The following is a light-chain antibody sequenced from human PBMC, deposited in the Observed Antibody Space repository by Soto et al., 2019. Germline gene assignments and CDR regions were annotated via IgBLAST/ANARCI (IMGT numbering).Light chain of an antibody. J-gene: IGKJ4*01. V-gene: IGKV1-5*03. CDR1: QTISSW. CDR2: KAS. CDR3: QQYGNSPLT. Sequence: DIQMTQSPSTLSGSVGDRVTITCRASQTISSWLAWYQQIPGGAPKLLIYKASILESGVPSRFSGSGSGTDFTLTISSLQPEDFALYYCQQYGNSPLTFGGGTKVDIK.